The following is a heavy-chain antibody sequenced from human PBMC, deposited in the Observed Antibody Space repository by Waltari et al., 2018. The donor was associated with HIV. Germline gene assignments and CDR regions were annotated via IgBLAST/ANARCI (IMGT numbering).Heavy chain of an antibody. V-gene: IGHV3-13*01. CDR2: IGIAGDT. CDR1: GFPFSNYD. CDR3: ARSPVSDYYYYMDV. Sequence: EVQLVESGGGLVQPGGSLRLSCVASGFPFSNYDMHWVRQVTGKGLEWVSGIGIAGDTYYPDSVKGRFTISRENAKNSLYLQMSSLRAGDTAVYYCARSPVSDYYYYMDVWGRGTTVTVSS. D-gene: IGHD4-17*01. J-gene: IGHJ6*03.